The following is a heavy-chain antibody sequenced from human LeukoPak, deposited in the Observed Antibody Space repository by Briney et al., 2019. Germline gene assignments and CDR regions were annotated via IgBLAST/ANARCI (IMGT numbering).Heavy chain of an antibody. J-gene: IGHJ4*02. V-gene: IGHV3-23*01. Sequence: PGGSLRLSCAAFGFTFSSYAMSWVRQAPGKGLEWVSAIGGSGGSTYYADSVKGRFTISRDNSKNTLYLQMNSLRAEDTAVYYCAKAGGYSGYDGLNYWGQGTLVTVSS. CDR1: GFTFSSYA. CDR3: AKAGGYSGYDGLNY. CDR2: IGGSGGST. D-gene: IGHD5-12*01.